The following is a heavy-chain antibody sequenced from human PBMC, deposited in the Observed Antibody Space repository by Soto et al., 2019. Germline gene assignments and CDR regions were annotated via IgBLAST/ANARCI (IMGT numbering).Heavy chain of an antibody. V-gene: IGHV3-23*01. CDR3: ALNLELPYYFDY. D-gene: IGHD1-7*01. CDR2: ISGSGGST. J-gene: IGHJ4*02. CDR1: GFTFSSYA. Sequence: GGSLRLSCAASGFTFSSYAMSWFRQAPGKGLEWVSAISGSGGSTYYADSVKGRFTISRDNSKNTLYLQMNSLRAEDTAVYYCALNLELPYYFDYWGQGTLVTVSS.